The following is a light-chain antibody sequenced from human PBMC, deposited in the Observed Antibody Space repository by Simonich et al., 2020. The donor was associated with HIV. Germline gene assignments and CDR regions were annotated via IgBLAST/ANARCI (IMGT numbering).Light chain of an antibody. CDR3: QQRSNWIT. V-gene: IGKV3-11*01. J-gene: IGKJ5*01. Sequence: EIVLTQSPAILSLSPGERATLSCRASQSVSSHLAWYQQKPGQAPRHRIYDASNRATGVPARFSGSGSGTDFTLTITSLESEDFAVYYCQQRSNWITFGQGTRLEIK. CDR1: QSVSSH. CDR2: DAS.